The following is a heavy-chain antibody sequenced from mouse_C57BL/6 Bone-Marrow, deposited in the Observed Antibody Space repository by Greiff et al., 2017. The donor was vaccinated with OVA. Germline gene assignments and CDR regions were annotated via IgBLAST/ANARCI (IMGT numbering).Heavy chain of an antibody. CDR2: IDPSDSYT. CDR3: ASLYDLDG. V-gene: IGHV1-69*01. Sequence: QVQLQQPGAELVMPGASVKLSCKASGYTFTSYWMHWVKQRPGQGLEWIGEIDPSDSYTNYNQKFKGKSTLTVDKSSSTAYMQLSSLTSEDAAVYYCASLYDLDGWGTGTTVTVSS. D-gene: IGHD2-3*01. J-gene: IGHJ1*03. CDR1: GYTFTSYW.